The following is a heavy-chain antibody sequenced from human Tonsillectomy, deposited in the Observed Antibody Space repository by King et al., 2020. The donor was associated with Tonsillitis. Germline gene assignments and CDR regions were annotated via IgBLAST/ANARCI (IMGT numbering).Heavy chain of an antibody. CDR3: AKGIDPVYARAFDI. Sequence: VQLVESGGGLVQPGRSLRLSCAASGITFENYAMHWVRQAPGKGLEWGSGSSWNRGSIGYAASVKGRFTISRDNAKNSLYLQMNSLRAEDTALYYCAKGIDPVYARAFDIWGQGTMVTVSS. V-gene: IGHV3-9*01. CDR1: GITFENYA. J-gene: IGHJ3*02. D-gene: IGHD2-2*01. CDR2: SSWNRGSI.